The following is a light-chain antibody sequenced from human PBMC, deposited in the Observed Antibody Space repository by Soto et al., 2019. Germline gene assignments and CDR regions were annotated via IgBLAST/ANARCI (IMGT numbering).Light chain of an antibody. CDR1: ESDSND. V-gene: IGKV3-11*02. CDR3: QLRSNWSSRT. CDR2: YAA. Sequence: IVFTQSPGTLSLSPGEGSPLSCRSRESDSNDNLSAYQHRPGQTPSLLIIYAAKRAPGSPPRCSGSGAARDYFPTIISREPQDYLAYYCQLRSNWSSRTFGQGTKVDIK. J-gene: IGKJ1*01.